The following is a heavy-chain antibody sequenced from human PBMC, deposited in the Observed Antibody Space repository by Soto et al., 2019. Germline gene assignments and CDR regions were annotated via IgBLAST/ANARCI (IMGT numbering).Heavy chain of an antibody. CDR3: VRRRTSYYYYAVDV. J-gene: IGHJ6*02. CDR2: IIPIFATT. CDR1: GGTFSSSA. D-gene: IGHD1-1*01. V-gene: IGHV1-69*13. Sequence: SVKVSCRASGGTFSSSALSWVRQAPGQGLEWMGGIIPIFATTNYAQKFQGRVSITADESTSTAYMELSSLRSDDTAVYYCVRRRTSYYYYAVDVWGQGTTVTVSS.